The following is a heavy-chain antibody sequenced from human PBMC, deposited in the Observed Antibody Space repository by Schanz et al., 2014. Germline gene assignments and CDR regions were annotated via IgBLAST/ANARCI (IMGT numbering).Heavy chain of an antibody. CDR3: ARGGYSSGWYDRDIAHFDY. J-gene: IGHJ4*02. CDR1: GYTFVSYS. D-gene: IGHD6-19*01. CDR2: ISPYNGNT. Sequence: QVQLVQSGAEVKKPGASVKVSCKASGYTFVSYSMHWVRQAPGQGLEWMGWISPYNGNTNYAPKGQGRVTVTTDTSTSTVYMELRSLRSDDTAVYYCARGGYSSGWYDRDIAHFDYWGQGTLVTVSS. V-gene: IGHV1-18*04.